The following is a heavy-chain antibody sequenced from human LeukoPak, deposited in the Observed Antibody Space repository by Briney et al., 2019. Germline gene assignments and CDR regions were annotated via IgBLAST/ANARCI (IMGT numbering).Heavy chain of an antibody. Sequence: MASETLSLTCAVYGGSFSGYYWSWIRQPPGKGLEWIGEINHSGSTNYNPSLTSRVTISVDTSKNQFSLKLSSVTAADTAVYYCARGFFGVLDYWGQGTLVTVSS. V-gene: IGHV4-34*01. CDR1: GGSFSGYY. CDR3: ARGFFGVLDY. CDR2: INHSGST. J-gene: IGHJ4*02. D-gene: IGHD3-3*01.